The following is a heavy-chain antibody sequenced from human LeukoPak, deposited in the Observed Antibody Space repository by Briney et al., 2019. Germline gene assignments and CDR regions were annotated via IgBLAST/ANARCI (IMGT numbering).Heavy chain of an antibody. V-gene: IGHV3-30*02. D-gene: IGHD3-9*01. J-gene: IGHJ6*03. CDR3: AKDLVIPYYMDV. CDR1: GFTFSSYG. CDR2: IRYDGSNK. Sequence: GGSLRLSCAASGFTFSSYGMHWVRQAPGKGLEWVAFIRYDGSNKYYADSVKGRFTISRDNSKNTLYLQMNSLRAEDTAVYYCAKDLVIPYYMDVWGKGTTVTVSS.